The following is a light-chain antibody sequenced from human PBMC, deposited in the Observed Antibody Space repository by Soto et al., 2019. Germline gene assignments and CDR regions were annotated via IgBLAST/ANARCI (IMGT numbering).Light chain of an antibody. CDR2: AAS. V-gene: IGKV1-6*01. CDR3: LLDFRYFWA. CDR1: QAIRTA. J-gene: IGKJ1*01. Sequence: AIELTQCPSSLYASVGDRVTITCRASQAIRTALGWYQQKPGKVPKLLIYAASILQSGVPSRFSGSGSGTDFTLTISSLQPEDFATYYCLLDFRYFWAFGQGTKVDNK.